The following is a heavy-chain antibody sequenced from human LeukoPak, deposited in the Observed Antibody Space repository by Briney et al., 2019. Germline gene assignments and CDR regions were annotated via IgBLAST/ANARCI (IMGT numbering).Heavy chain of an antibody. J-gene: IGHJ6*03. D-gene: IGHD2-2*01. Sequence: PGGSLRLSCAASGFTFSSYAMTWVRQAPGKGLEWVSAISNSGSNTYYADSVKGRFTISRDNSQNTLYLQMNSLRAEDTAIYYCTNINQLPPLYYYYYYMDVWGKGTTVTVSS. V-gene: IGHV3-23*01. CDR1: GFTFSSYA. CDR2: ISNSGSNT. CDR3: TNINQLPPLYYYYYYMDV.